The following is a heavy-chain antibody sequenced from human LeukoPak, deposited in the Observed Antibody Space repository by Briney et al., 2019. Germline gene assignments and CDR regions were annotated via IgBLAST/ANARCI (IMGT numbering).Heavy chain of an antibody. D-gene: IGHD2-15*01. J-gene: IGHJ5*02. Sequence: ASVKVSCKASGYTFTGYYIQWVRQAPGQGLEWMGWINPNNSGTNYARKFQGRVTLTRDTSVSTAYMELRRLTSDDTALYYCARVIVAAVRGDNWFDPWGQGTLVTVSS. CDR3: ARVIVAAVRGDNWFDP. V-gene: IGHV1-2*02. CDR1: GYTFTGYY. CDR2: INPNNSGT.